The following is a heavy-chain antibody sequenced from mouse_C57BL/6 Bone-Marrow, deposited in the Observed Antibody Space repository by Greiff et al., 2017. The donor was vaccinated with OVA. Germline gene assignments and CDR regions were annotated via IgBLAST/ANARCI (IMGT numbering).Heavy chain of an antibody. Sequence: QVQLKESGAELVKPGASVKMSCKASGYTFTSYWITWVKQRPGQGLEWIGDIYPGSGSTNYNEKFKSKATLTVDTSSSTAYMQLSSLTSEDSAVYYCARSRGYLDYWGQGTTLTVSS. CDR3: ARSRGYLDY. V-gene: IGHV1-55*01. CDR1: GYTFTSYW. CDR2: IYPGSGST. J-gene: IGHJ2*01.